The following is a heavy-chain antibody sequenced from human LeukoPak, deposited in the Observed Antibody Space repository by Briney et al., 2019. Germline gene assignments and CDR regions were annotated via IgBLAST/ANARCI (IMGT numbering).Heavy chain of an antibody. CDR2: ISSSGSTI. Sequence: PGGSLRLSCAASGFTFSDYYMSWIRQAPGKGLEWVSYISSSGSTIYYADSVKGRFTISRDNAKNSLYLQMNSLRAEDTAVYYCAADCSTSCYSPYLAYWGQGTLVTISS. CDR1: GFTFSDYY. V-gene: IGHV3-11*04. CDR3: AADCSTSCYSPYLAY. D-gene: IGHD2-2*01. J-gene: IGHJ4*02.